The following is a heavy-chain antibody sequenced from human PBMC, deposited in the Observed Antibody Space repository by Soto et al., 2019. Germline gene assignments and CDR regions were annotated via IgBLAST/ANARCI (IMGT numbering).Heavy chain of an antibody. CDR3: ARARYYDSTGSRGYFDY. J-gene: IGHJ4*02. V-gene: IGHV1-69*13. Sequence: SVKVSCKASGGTFSSYAISWVRQAPGQGLEWMGGIIPIFGTANYAQKFQGRVTITADESTSTAYMELSSLRSEDTAVYYCARARYYDSTGSRGYFDYWGQGTLVTVSS. D-gene: IGHD3-22*01. CDR2: IIPIFGTA. CDR1: GGTFSSYA.